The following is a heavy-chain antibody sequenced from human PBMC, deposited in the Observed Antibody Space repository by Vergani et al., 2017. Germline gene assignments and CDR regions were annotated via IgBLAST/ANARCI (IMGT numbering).Heavy chain of an antibody. J-gene: IGHJ3*02. Sequence: EVQLVQSGAEVKKPGESLMISCKGSGYSFTSYWIGWVRQMPGKGLEWMGIIYPGDSDTRYSPSFQGQVTISADKSISTAYLQWSSLKASDTAMYYCARITYYDILTGNDAFDIWGQGTMVTVSS. CDR1: GYSFTSYW. CDR3: ARITYYDILTGNDAFDI. V-gene: IGHV5-51*01. D-gene: IGHD3-9*01. CDR2: IYPGDSDT.